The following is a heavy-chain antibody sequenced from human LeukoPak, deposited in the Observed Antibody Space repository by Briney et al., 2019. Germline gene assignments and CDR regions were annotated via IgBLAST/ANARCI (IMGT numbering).Heavy chain of an antibody. CDR1: GGSISSYY. D-gene: IGHD1-26*01. Sequence: PSETLSLTCTVSGGSISSYYWSWIRQHPGKGLEWIGYIYHSGTTYYNPSLKSRVTISVDTSENQFSLKLTAVTAADSAMYYCARYSGNYRFFDYWGPGTLVTVSS. J-gene: IGHJ4*02. V-gene: IGHV4-59*06. CDR2: IYHSGTT. CDR3: ARYSGNYRFFDY.